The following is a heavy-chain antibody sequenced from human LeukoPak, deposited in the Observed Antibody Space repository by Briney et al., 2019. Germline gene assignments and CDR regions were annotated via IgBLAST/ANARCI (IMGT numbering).Heavy chain of an antibody. CDR3: ARDKIVGATYFDC. CDR2: IRQDGSEI. J-gene: IGHJ4*02. V-gene: IGHV3-7*01. D-gene: IGHD1-26*01. Sequence: PGGSLRLSCAASGFTFSNYWMSWVRQAPGKGLEWVANIRQDGSEIYYVDSVKGRFTISRDNAKNSLFLQMNSLRAEDTAVYYCARDKIVGATYFDCWGQGTLVTVSS. CDR1: GFTFSNYW.